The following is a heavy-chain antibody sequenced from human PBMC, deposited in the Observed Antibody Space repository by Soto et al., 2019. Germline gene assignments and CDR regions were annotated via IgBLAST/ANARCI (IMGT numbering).Heavy chain of an antibody. CDR1: GFTFSKAY. D-gene: IGHD2-21*02. CDR2: IDSKIDADKT. Sequence: GGYLRLSCTASGFTFSKAYMNWVRHAPGKGLEWVGQIDSKIDADKTDFAAPGKGRFTLSRDDSKNTVYLQMNGLEIEDTAMYYCVTRFTAVATARSHYWGQATLVTVSS. CDR3: VTRFTAVATARSHY. V-gene: IGHV3-15*04. J-gene: IGHJ4*02.